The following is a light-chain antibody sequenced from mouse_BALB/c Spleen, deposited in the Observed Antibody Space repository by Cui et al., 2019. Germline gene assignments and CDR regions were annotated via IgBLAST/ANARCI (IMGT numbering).Light chain of an antibody. J-gene: IGKJ2*01. CDR3: QHHYGTPYT. CDR1: ENIYSY. Sequence: DIQMTQSPASLPASVGETVTITCRASENIYSYLAWYQQKQGKSPQLLVYNAKTLAEGVPSRFRGSGSGTQFSLKINSLQPEDFGSYYCQHHYGTPYTFGGGTKLEIK. V-gene: IGKV12-44*01. CDR2: NAK.